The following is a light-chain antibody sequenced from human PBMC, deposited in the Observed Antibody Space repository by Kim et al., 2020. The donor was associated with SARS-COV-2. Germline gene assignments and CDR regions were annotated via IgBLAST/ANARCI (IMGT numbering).Light chain of an antibody. V-gene: IGKV3-20*01. J-gene: IGKJ1*01. Sequence: PRNSTSLSCIARKHVVSNYLAWYQQRPGQAPRLLICGASSRATGIPDRFSCSGSGTDFTLTISSLQPEDFAVYYCQLYNSWPPLTFGRGTKVDIK. CDR2: GAS. CDR3: QLYNSWPPLT. CDR1: KHVVSNY.